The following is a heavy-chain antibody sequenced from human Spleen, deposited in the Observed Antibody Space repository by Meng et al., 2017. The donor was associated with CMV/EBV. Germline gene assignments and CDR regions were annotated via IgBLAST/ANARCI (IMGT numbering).Heavy chain of an antibody. V-gene: IGHV3-30*04. D-gene: IGHD6-13*01. Sequence: GGSLRLSCAASGFTFSSYAMHWVRQAPGKGLEWVAVISYDGSNKYYADSVKGRFTISRDNSKNTLYLQMNSLRAEDTAVYYCARDLAYSSSWYVNGFAGGMDVWGQGTTDTVSS. J-gene: IGHJ6*02. CDR3: ARDLAYSSSWYVNGFAGGMDV. CDR1: GFTFSSYA. CDR2: ISYDGSNK.